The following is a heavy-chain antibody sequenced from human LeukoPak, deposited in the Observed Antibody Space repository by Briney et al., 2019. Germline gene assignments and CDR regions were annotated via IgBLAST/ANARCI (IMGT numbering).Heavy chain of an antibody. V-gene: IGHV3-23*01. Sequence: GGSLRLSCAASGFTFSRYSMNWVRQAPGKGLEWVSAISGSGGSTYYADSVKGRFTISRDNSKNTLYLQMNSLRAEDTAVYYCAKAPYHDAFDIWGQGTMVTVSS. J-gene: IGHJ3*02. D-gene: IGHD3-10*01. CDR3: AKAPYHDAFDI. CDR1: GFTFSRYS. CDR2: ISGSGGST.